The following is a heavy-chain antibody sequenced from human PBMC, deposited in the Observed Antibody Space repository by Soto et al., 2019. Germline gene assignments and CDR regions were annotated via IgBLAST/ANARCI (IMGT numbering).Heavy chain of an antibody. CDR2: ISSSSSYI. J-gene: IGHJ5*02. CDR1: GFTFSSYS. Sequence: GGSLRLSCAASGFTFSSYSMNWVRQAPGKGLEWVSSISSSSSYIYYADSVKGRFTISRDNAKNSLYLQMNSLRAEDTAVYYCARIAAAGVPAAIGSWFDPWGQGTLVTVSS. D-gene: IGHD2-2*01. CDR3: ARIAAAGVPAAIGSWFDP. V-gene: IGHV3-21*01.